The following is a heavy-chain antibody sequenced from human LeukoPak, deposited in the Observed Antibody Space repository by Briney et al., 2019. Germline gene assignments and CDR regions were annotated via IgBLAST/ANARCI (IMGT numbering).Heavy chain of an antibody. Sequence: PGGSLRLSCAASGFTFSAFSMNWVRQAPGKGLEWLSYISGSSNTIHYADSVRGRFTISRDNAKNSLYLQMNSLRDEDTAVYYCARFLSRSSCLDYWGQGTLVTVSS. CDR2: ISGSSNTI. D-gene: IGHD2-15*01. CDR1: GFTFSAFS. CDR3: ARFLSRSSCLDY. V-gene: IGHV3-48*02. J-gene: IGHJ4*02.